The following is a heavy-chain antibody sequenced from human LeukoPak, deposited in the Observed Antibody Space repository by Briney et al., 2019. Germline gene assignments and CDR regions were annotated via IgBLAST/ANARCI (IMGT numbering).Heavy chain of an antibody. CDR3: AKDAPGMITFGGVDY. CDR1: GFTFSSYS. D-gene: IGHD3-16*01. Sequence: GGSLRLSCAASGFTFSSYSMNWVRQAPGKGLEWVSAISGSGGSTYYADSVKGRFTISRDNSKNTLYLQMNSLRAEDTAVYYCAKDAPGMITFGGVDYWGQGTLVTVSS. J-gene: IGHJ4*02. CDR2: ISGSGGST. V-gene: IGHV3-23*01.